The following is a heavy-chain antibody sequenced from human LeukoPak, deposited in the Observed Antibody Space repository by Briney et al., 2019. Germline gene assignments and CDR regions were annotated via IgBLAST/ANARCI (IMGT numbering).Heavy chain of an antibody. Sequence: KPSETLSLTCTVSGGSISSYYWSWIRQPPGKGLEWIGYIYYSGSTTYNPSLKSRVTISVDTSKNQFSLKLSSVTAADTAVYYCARDAPMDCSSTSCYRAVSAFDIWGQGTMVTVSS. CDR3: ARDAPMDCSSTSCYRAVSAFDI. V-gene: IGHV4-59*12. D-gene: IGHD2-2*01. J-gene: IGHJ3*02. CDR2: IYYSGST. CDR1: GGSISSYY.